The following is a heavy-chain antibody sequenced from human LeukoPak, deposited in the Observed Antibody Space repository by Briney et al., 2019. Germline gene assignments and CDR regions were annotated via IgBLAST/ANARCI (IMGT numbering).Heavy chain of an antibody. D-gene: IGHD3-10*01. Sequence: GGSQRLSCAASGFTFSSYAMSWVRQAPGKGLEWVSAISGSGGSTYYADSVKGRFTISRDNSKNTLYLQMNSLRAEDTAVYYCAKPITFGELFADAFDIWGQGTMVTVSS. V-gene: IGHV3-23*01. CDR3: AKPITFGELFADAFDI. CDR2: ISGSGGST. CDR1: GFTFSSYA. J-gene: IGHJ3*02.